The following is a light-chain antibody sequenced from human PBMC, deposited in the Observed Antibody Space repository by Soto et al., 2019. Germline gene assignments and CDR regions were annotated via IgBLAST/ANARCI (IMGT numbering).Light chain of an antibody. J-gene: IGKJ1*01. Sequence: EIVLTQSPGTLSLSPGERATLSCRASQSVSSSYLAWYQQKPGQAPRLLIYGASSRATGIPDRFSGSGSGTDFTLTISRLEPEDFAVYYCQQSSTVLWTFGQGTKVEIK. CDR1: QSVSSSY. CDR3: QQSSTVLWT. V-gene: IGKV3-20*01. CDR2: GAS.